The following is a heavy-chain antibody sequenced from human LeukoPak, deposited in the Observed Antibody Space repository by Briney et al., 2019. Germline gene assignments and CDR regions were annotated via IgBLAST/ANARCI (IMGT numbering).Heavy chain of an antibody. CDR3: AREILTGYAFDS. CDR1: GFTFSTYA. J-gene: IGHJ3*02. Sequence: GGSLRLSCAASGFTFSTYAMHWVRQAPGKGLEWVAFISYDGTNKYCADSVKGRFTISRDNSKNTLYLQMNSLRAEDTALYYCAREILTGYAFDSWGQGTMVTVSS. V-gene: IGHV3-30-3*01. D-gene: IGHD7-27*01. CDR2: ISYDGTNK.